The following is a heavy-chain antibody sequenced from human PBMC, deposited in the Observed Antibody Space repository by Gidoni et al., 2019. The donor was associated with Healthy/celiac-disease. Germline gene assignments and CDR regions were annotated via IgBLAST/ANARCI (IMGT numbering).Heavy chain of an antibody. Sequence: QVQLVESGGGLVKPGGSLRLSCAASGFTFSAYYMSWIRQAPGKGLEWVSYISSSSSYTNYADSVKGRFTISRDNAKNSLYLQMNSLRAEDTAVYYCARGAAAGTRWRYYGMDVWGQGTTVTVSS. CDR2: ISSSSSYT. J-gene: IGHJ6*02. CDR1: GFTFSAYY. CDR3: ARGAAAGTRWRYYGMDV. V-gene: IGHV3-11*05. D-gene: IGHD6-13*01.